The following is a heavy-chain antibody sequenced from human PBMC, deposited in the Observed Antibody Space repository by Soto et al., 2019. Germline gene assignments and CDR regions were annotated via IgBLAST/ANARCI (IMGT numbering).Heavy chain of an antibody. Sequence: GGSLRLSCAASGFTFDDYVMHWVRQAPGKGLEWVSGISWNSGSIGYADYVKGRFTISRDNAKMFLYLQMKGLRAEDTPLYYGVGSGGLRPGAFDVWGKGKMVTVSS. V-gene: IGHV3-9*01. D-gene: IGHD1-26*01. J-gene: IGHJ3*01. CDR1: GFTFDDYV. CDR2: ISWNSGSI. CDR3: VGSGGLRPGAFDV.